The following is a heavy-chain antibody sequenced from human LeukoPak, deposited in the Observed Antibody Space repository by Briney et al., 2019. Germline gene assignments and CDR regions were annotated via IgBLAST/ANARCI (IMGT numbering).Heavy chain of an antibody. CDR2: IIPNFGTT. Sequence: GASVKVSCKASGGTFSSYAISWVRQAPGQGLEWMGGIIPNFGTTNYAQKFQGRVTITADESTSTAYMELSSLRSEDTAVYYCARGSGSFRGSEAFDIWGQGTMVTVSS. D-gene: IGHD1-26*01. V-gene: IGHV1-69*13. CDR3: ARGSGSFRGSEAFDI. CDR1: GGTFSSYA. J-gene: IGHJ3*02.